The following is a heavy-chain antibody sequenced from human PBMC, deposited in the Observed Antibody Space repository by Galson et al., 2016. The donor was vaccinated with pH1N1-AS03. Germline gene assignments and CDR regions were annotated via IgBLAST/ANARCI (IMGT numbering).Heavy chain of an antibody. V-gene: IGHV3-23*01. CDR3: ARESPVAGNFDF. J-gene: IGHJ4*02. Sequence: SLRLSCAASGFTFSDYAMGWVRQAPGKGLEWLAEISGTGGSPFYADSVKGRVTISRDNSKNTVYLHMNSLRAEDTAVYYCARESPVAGNFDFWGQGTLVSVSS. CDR2: ISGTGGSP. CDR1: GFTFSDYA. D-gene: IGHD6-19*01.